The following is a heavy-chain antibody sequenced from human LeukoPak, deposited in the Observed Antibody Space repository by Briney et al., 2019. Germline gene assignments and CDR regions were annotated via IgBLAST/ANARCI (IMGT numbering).Heavy chain of an antibody. D-gene: IGHD5-24*01. V-gene: IGHV1-69*05. J-gene: IGHJ4*02. CDR2: IIPIFGTA. CDR3: ARDSRDGYSFDY. Sequence: ASVKVSCKASGGTFSRYAISWVRQAPGQGLEWMGGIIPIFGTANYAQKFQGRVTITTDESTSTAYMELSSLRSEDTAVYYCARDSRDGYSFDYWGQGTLVTVSS. CDR1: GGTFSRYA.